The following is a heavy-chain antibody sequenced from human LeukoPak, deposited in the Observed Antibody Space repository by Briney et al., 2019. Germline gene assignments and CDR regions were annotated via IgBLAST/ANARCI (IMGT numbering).Heavy chain of an antibody. V-gene: IGHV4-30-2*01. J-gene: IGHJ4*02. D-gene: IGHD3-22*01. CDR3: ARGGNYYDSTIGY. CDR2: IYHSGST. CDR1: GGSISSGGYS. Sequence: PSETRSLTCAVSGGSISSGGYSWSWIRQPPGKGLEWIGYIYHSGSTYYNPSLKSRVTISVDRSKNQFSLKLSSVTAADTAVYYCARGGNYYDSTIGYWGQGTLVTVSS.